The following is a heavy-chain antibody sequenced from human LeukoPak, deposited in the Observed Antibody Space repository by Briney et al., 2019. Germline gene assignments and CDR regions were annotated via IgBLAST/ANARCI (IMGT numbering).Heavy chain of an antibody. D-gene: IGHD6-6*01. CDR1: GFTFSTHS. CDR2: IYYSGST. J-gene: IGHJ5*02. Sequence: PGGSLRLSCAASGFTFSTHSMNWIRQPPGKGLEWIGYIYYSGSTNYNPSLKSRVTISVDTSKNQFSLKLSSVTAADTAVYYCARAEEYSSSGDWFDPWGQGTLVTVSS. CDR3: ARAEEYSSSGDWFDP. V-gene: IGHV4-59*11.